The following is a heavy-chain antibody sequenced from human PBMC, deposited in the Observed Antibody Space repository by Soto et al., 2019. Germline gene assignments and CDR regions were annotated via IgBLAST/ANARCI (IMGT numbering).Heavy chain of an antibody. CDR2: IKQDGSGK. CDR1: GFTFSSYW. J-gene: IGHJ6*02. Sequence: GGSLRLSCAASGFTFSSYWMSWVRQAPGKGLEWVANIKQDGSGKNYVDSVKGRFTISRDNAKNSLYRQMNSLRAEETAVYYCGRVYYYYGMDVWGQGTTVTVSS. V-gene: IGHV3-7*01. CDR3: GRVYYYYGMDV.